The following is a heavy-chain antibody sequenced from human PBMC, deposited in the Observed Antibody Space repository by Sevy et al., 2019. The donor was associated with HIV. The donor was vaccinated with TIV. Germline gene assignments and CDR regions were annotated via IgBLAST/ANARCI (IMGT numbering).Heavy chain of an antibody. CDR3: AGGGLGSNWFRSFDY. D-gene: IGHD1-26*01. V-gene: IGHV3-53*01. J-gene: IGHJ4*02. CDR2: IYSGGAT. Sequence: GGSLRLSCAVSGLTVSSNYMGWVRQAPGKGLEWVSLIYSGGATYYADSVNGRFTISGDDSTNTVYLQMDSLRAEDTAVYYCAGGGLGSNWFRSFDYWGRGTLVTVSS. CDR1: GLTVSSNY.